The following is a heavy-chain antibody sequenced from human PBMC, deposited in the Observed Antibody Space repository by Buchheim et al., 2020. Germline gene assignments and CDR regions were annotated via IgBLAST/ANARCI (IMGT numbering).Heavy chain of an antibody. Sequence: QVQLQESGPGLVKPSGTLSLTCAVSGDSISSDNWWSWVRQPPGQGLEWIAEVYHSGITHYNPYLKSRVTISIDKSQNQFSLKLTSMTAADTAVYYCASVSFYGDSNFDCWGQGTL. V-gene: IGHV4-4*02. CDR3: ASVSFYGDSNFDC. J-gene: IGHJ4*02. CDR2: VYHSGIT. D-gene: IGHD4-17*01. CDR1: GDSISSDNW.